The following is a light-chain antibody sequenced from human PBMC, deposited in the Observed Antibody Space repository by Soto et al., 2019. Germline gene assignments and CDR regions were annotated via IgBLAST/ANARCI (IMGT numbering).Light chain of an antibody. CDR2: KAS. CDR1: QNINNC. V-gene: IGKV1-5*03. CDR3: QEYDTFSHP. J-gene: IGKJ2*01. Sequence: DVQMTQSPSTLSASVGDTVTITCRASQNINNCLAWYQQKPGKAPKLLIYKASSLESRVPSKFSCRRSGTEFSLTIGGLQPDDFATHYCQEYDTFSHPFCQGNKLEIK.